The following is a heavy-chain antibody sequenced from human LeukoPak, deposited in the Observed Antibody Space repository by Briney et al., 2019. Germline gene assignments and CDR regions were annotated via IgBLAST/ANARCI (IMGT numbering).Heavy chain of an antibody. CDR1: GGSISSGDYY. J-gene: IGHJ6*02. CDR2: IYYSGST. D-gene: IGHD4-11*01. V-gene: IGHV4-30-4*01. Sequence: SQTLSLTCTVSGGSISSGDYYWSWIRQPPGKGLESIGYIYYSGSTYYNPSLKSRVTISVDTSKNQFSLKLSSVTAADTAVYYCARESRLDYSNAHNYYYYYGMDVWGQGTTVTVSS. CDR3: ARESRLDYSNAHNYYYYYGMDV.